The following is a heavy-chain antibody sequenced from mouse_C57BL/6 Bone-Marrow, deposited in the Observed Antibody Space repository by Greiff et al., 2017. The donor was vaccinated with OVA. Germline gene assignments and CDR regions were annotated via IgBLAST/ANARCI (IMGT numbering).Heavy chain of an antibody. V-gene: IGHV1-7*01. D-gene: IGHD2-5*01. CDR3: AREDYSNYLYYFDY. J-gene: IGHJ2*01. Sequence: VQLQQSGAELAKPGASVKLSCKASGYTFTSYWMHWVKQRPGQGLEWIGYINPSSGYTKYNQKFKDKATLTEDKSSSTAYMQLSSLTYEDSAVYYCAREDYSNYLYYFDYWGQGTTLTVSS. CDR1: GYTFTSYW. CDR2: INPSSGYT.